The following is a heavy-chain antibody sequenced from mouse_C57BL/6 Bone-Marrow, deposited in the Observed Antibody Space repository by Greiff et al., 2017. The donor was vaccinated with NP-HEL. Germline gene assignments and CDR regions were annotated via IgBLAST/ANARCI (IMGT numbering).Heavy chain of an antibody. CDR1: GYTFTSYW. CDR2: IHPNSGST. CDR3: ARELGYYCYAMDD. J-gene: IGHJ4*01. Sequence: VQLQQSGAELVKPGASVKLSCKASGYTFTSYWMHWVKQRPGQGLEWIGMIHPNSGSTNYNEKFKSKATLTVDKSSSTAYMQLSSLTSKDAAVYDCARELGYYCYAMDDWGQGTSVTVSS. D-gene: IGHD3-1*01. V-gene: IGHV1-64*01.